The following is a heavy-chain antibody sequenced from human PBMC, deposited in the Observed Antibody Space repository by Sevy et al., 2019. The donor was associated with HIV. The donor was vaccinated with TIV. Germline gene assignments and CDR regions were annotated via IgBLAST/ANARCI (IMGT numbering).Heavy chain of an antibody. Sequence: GGSLRLSCADPGLTLSSYAMNWVRQAPGKGLEWVSAISGRGGSTNYADSVEGRFTISRDNSKNTLYLQMNSLRAEDTAVYYCAKAPPGHCSSGSCPRAYYYYGMDVWGQGTTVTVSS. CDR3: AKAPPGHCSSGSCPRAYYYYGMDV. V-gene: IGHV3-23*01. D-gene: IGHD2-15*01. J-gene: IGHJ6*02. CDR2: ISGRGGST. CDR1: GLTLSSYA.